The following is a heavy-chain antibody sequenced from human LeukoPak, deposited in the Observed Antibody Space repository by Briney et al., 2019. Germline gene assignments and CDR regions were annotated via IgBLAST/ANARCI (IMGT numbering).Heavy chain of an antibody. Sequence: SETLSLTCIVSGYSITSGYHWGWIRQTPGKGLEWIGTMYHSGNINYNPSLKSRVTVSVDTSKNQFSLKLDSVTAADTAVFYCARLLRSVSFSDVWGQGILVTVSS. CDR3: ARLLRSVSFSDV. CDR1: GYSITSGYH. V-gene: IGHV4-38-2*02. D-gene: IGHD5/OR15-5a*01. J-gene: IGHJ4*02. CDR2: MYHSGNI.